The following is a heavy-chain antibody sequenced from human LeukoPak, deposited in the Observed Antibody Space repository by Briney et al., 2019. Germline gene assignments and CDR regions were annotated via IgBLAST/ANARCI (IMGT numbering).Heavy chain of an antibody. Sequence: GGSVKVSCKASGYTFTSYGISWVRQAPGQGLEWMGWISAYNGNTNYAQKLQGRVTMTTDTSTSTAYMELRSLRSDDTAVYYCARASRVEYEGYCSGGSCYPFDYWGQGTLVTVSS. CDR2: ISAYNGNT. D-gene: IGHD2-15*01. V-gene: IGHV1-18*01. CDR1: GYTFTSYG. J-gene: IGHJ4*02. CDR3: ARASRVEYEGYCSGGSCYPFDY.